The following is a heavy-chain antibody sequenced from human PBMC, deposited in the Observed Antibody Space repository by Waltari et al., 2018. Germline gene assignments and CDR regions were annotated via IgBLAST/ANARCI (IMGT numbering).Heavy chain of an antibody. V-gene: IGHV1-24*01. Sequence: QVQLVQSGAAVKKPGASVKVSCRVSGYSLTESALPWGRLPPGKGREWLGGFDPEYGEAVYAQEFQGRVTMTEDTSKDTAYMELSSLTYEDTAVYYCTRDRVGYCSGGTCYSRWFDPWGQGTLVTVSS. J-gene: IGHJ5*02. CDR3: TRDRVGYCSGGTCYSRWFDP. CDR2: FDPEYGEA. CDR1: GYSLTESA. D-gene: IGHD2-15*01.